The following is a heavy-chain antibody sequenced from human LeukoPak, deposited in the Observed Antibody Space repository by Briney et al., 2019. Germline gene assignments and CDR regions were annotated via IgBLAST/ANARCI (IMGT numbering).Heavy chain of an antibody. V-gene: IGHV3-23*01. CDR1: GFTFSSYA. J-gene: IGHJ2*01. D-gene: IGHD4-17*01. Sequence: GGSLRLSCAASGFTFSSYAMSWVRQAPGKGLEWVSAISGSGGSTYYADSVKGRFTISRDNSKNTLYLQMNSLRAGDTAVYYCAKGDGDYGSDWYFDLWGRGTLVTVSS. CDR3: AKGDGDYGSDWYFDL. CDR2: ISGSGGST.